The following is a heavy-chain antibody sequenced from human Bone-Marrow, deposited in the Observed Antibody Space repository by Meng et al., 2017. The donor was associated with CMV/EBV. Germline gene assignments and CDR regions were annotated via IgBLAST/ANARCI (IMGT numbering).Heavy chain of an antibody. D-gene: IGHD2-2*01. J-gene: IGHJ5*02. CDR2: IYYSGST. CDR1: GGSISSSSYY. Sequence: SETLSLTCTVSGGSISSSSYYWGWIRQPPGKGLEWIGSIYYSGSTYYNPPLKSRVTISVDTSKNQFSLKLSSVTAADTAVYYCARPVGYQLSYNWFDPWGQGTLVTVSS. V-gene: IGHV4-39*01. CDR3: ARPVGYQLSYNWFDP.